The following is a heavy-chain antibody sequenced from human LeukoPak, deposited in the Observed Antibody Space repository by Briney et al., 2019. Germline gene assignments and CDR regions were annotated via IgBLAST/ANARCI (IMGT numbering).Heavy chain of an antibody. Sequence: GGSLRLSCAASGFTFDDYAMHWVRQAPGKGLEWVSGISWNSGSIGYADSVKGRFTISRDNAKNSLYLQMNSLRAEDTAVYYCASTMKVNVGLAYWGQGTLVTVSS. J-gene: IGHJ4*02. CDR3: ASTMKVNVGLAY. V-gene: IGHV3-9*01. D-gene: IGHD3-22*01. CDR2: ISWNSGSI. CDR1: GFTFDDYA.